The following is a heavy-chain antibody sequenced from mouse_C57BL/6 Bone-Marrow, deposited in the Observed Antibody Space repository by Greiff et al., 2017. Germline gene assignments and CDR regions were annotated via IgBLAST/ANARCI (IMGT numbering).Heavy chain of an antibody. Sequence: EVKLVESGGGLVKPGGSLKLSCAASGFTFSSYAMSWVRQTPEKRLEWVATISDGGSYTYYPDNVKGRFTISRDNAKNNLYLQMSQLKSEDTAMYYCAREGLRRGDWYFDVWGTGTTVTVSS. CDR1: GFTFSSYA. D-gene: IGHD2-4*01. J-gene: IGHJ1*03. CDR3: AREGLRRGDWYFDV. CDR2: ISDGGSYT. V-gene: IGHV5-4*01.